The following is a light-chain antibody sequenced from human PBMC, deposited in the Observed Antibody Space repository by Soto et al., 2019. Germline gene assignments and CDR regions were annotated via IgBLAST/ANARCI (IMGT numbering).Light chain of an antibody. CDR2: WAS. CDR1: QSVLYSSNNKNY. J-gene: IGKJ2*01. Sequence: DIVMTQSPDSLAVSLGERATIKCKSSQSVLYSSNNKNYLAWYLQKPGQPPKLLISWASTRESGVPDRFSGSGSGTDFTLTISSLQAEDVAVYYCQQYYSTPYTFGQGTKLEIK. V-gene: IGKV4-1*01. CDR3: QQYYSTPYT.